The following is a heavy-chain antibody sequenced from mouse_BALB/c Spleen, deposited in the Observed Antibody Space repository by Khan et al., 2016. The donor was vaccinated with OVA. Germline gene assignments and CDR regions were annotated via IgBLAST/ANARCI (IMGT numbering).Heavy chain of an antibody. CDR2: ISGDSSTI. Sequence: EVELVESGGGLVQPGGSRKLSCAASGFTFSSYGMHWVRQAPEKGLEWVAYISGDSSTIYYADTVKGRFTISRDNPKNTLFLQMTSLMSEDTARYYCATSYWYGYYFDYWGPGTTLTVSA. CDR1: GFTFSSYG. V-gene: IGHV5-17*02. CDR3: ATSYWYGYYFDY. D-gene: IGHD2-14*01. J-gene: IGHJ2*01.